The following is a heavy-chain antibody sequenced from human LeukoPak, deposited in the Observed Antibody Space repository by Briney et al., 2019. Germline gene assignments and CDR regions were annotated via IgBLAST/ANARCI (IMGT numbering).Heavy chain of an antibody. V-gene: IGHV1-69*13. CDR3: ARDRGGTTSAYYFDY. CDR1: GGTFSSYA. CDR2: IIPIFGTA. Sequence: SVKVSCKASGGTFSSYAISWVRQAPGQGLEWMGGIIPIFGTANYAQKFQGRVTITADESTSTAYMELSSLRSEDTAVYYCARDRGGTTSAYYFDYWGQGTLVTVSS. D-gene: IGHD1-14*01. J-gene: IGHJ4*02.